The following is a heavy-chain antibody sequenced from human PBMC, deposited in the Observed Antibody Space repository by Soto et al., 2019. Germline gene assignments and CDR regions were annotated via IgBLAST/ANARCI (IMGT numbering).Heavy chain of an antibody. CDR2: IIPIFGTA. J-gene: IGHJ4*02. V-gene: IGHV1-69*12. Sequence: QVQLVQSGAEVKKPGSSVKVSCKASGGTFSSYAISWVRQAPGQGLEWMGGIIPIFGTANYAQKFQGRVTITADESTXXXXXXLSXXXXEDXXVXXXARDGQYCGGDCLDYWGQGTLVTVSS. CDR1: GGTFSSYA. CDR3: ARDGQYCGGDCLDY. D-gene: IGHD2-21*01.